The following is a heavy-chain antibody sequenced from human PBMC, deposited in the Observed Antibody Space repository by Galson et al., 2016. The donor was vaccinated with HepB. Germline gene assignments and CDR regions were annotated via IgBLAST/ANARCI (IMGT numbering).Heavy chain of an antibody. CDR1: GLTLTSYG. D-gene: IGHD6-6*01. J-gene: IGHJ3*02. Sequence: SLRLSCAASGLTLTSYGMHWVRQAPGKGLEWVAVIWFDGSNKYYADSVKGRFTISRDNSKNTLYLQMNSLRAEGTAVYYCTLATRYDAFDIWGQGTLVTVSA. V-gene: IGHV3-33*01. CDR2: IWFDGSNK. CDR3: TLATRYDAFDI.